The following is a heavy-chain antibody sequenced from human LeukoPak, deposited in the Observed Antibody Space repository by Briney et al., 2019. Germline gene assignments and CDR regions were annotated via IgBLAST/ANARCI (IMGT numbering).Heavy chain of an antibody. D-gene: IGHD3-10*01. V-gene: IGHV4-59*08. J-gene: IGHJ4*02. CDR3: ARHTKGTMGPHY. Sequence: SETLSLTCTVSGGSISDYYWSWIRRPPGQGLEWMGDIYNSVSTNYNPSLKSRVTISVDTSKNQFSLRLSSVTAADTALYYCARHTKGTMGPHYWGQGTLVTV. CDR2: IYNSVST. CDR1: GGSISDYY.